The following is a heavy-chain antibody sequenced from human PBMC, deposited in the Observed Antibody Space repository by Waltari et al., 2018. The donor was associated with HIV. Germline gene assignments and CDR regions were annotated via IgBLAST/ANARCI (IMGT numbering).Heavy chain of an antibody. D-gene: IGHD3-9*01. J-gene: IGHJ4*02. CDR2: RMGDGRTT. Sequence: EVELVESGGTLVQPGGSLRLSCSASGFTFSSYAIHWVRQTPGKGWEYVSARMGDGRTTSGAGCLKDRYTRTRDSSKSTVWLQMSSLRAEDTAVYYCAKGSYDVLTGYYGPTFESCGQGTLVTVSS. CDR1: GFTFSSYA. CDR3: AKGSYDVLTGYYGPTFES. V-gene: IGHV3-64D*06.